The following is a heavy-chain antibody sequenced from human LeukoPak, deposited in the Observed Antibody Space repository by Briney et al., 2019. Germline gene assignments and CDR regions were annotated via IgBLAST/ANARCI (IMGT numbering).Heavy chain of an antibody. J-gene: IGHJ3*02. CDR2: ISSSSYI. CDR1: GFTFSSYS. D-gene: IGHD6-13*01. CDR3: AKARMAAAGADAFDI. Sequence: GGSLRLSCAASGFTFSSYSMNWVRQAPGKGLEWVSSISSSSYIYYADSVKGRFTISRDNAKNSLYLQMNSLRAEDTALYYCAKARMAAAGADAFDIWGQGTMVTVSS. V-gene: IGHV3-21*04.